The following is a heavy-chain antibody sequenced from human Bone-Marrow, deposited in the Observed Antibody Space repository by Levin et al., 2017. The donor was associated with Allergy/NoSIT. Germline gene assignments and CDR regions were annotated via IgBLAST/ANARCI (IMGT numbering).Heavy chain of an antibody. Sequence: GASVKVSCQASGFTFIRYYVHWVRQAPGQGLEWMGRINANSGVTIYAQKFQGRVTMTRDTSVSTAYMELRGLRSDDTAMYYCARDYFGSGSPFDYWGQGTLVTVSS. V-gene: IGHV1-2*02. CDR1: GFTFIRYY. D-gene: IGHD3-10*01. J-gene: IGHJ4*02. CDR3: ARDYFGSGSPFDY. CDR2: INANSGVT.